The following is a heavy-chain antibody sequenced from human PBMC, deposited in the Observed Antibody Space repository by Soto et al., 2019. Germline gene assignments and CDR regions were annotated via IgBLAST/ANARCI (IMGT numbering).Heavy chain of an antibody. D-gene: IGHD3-10*01. CDR2: ISYDGSNK. Sequence: GGSLRLSCAASGFTFSSYGMHWVRQAPGKGLEWVAVISYDGSNKYYADSVKGRFTISRDNSKNTLYLQMNSLRAEDTAVYYCAKGSMEGSGSYYNSDAFDIWGQGTMVTVSS. CDR1: GFTFSSYG. V-gene: IGHV3-30*18. CDR3: AKGSMEGSGSYYNSDAFDI. J-gene: IGHJ3*02.